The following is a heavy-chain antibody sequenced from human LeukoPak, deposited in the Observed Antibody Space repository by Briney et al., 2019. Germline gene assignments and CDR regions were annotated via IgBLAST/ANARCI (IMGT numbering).Heavy chain of an antibody. V-gene: IGHV3-11*04. J-gene: IGHJ6*04. CDR3: ARAKAVPSYYYYGMDV. Sequence: GGSLRLSCAASGFTFSDYYMSWIRQAPGKGLEWVSYISSSGSTIYYADSVKGRFTISRDNAKNSLYLQMNSLRAEDTAVYYCARAKAVPSYYYYGMDVWGKGTTVTVSS. CDR2: ISSSGSTI. CDR1: GFTFSDYY. D-gene: IGHD6-19*01.